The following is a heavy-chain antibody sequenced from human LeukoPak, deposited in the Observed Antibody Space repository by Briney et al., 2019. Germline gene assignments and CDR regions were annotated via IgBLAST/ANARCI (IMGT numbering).Heavy chain of an antibody. D-gene: IGHD6-19*01. V-gene: IGHV3-7*01. J-gene: IGHJ4*02. CDR3: ARSTGWYPFPDY. Sequence: GGSLRLSCGASGFSFSSFWMSWVRQAPGKGLEWVASMNQDAGEKHYLDSIKGRFIISRDNARNSAYLQMNSLRAEDTAVYYCARSTGWYPFPDYWGKGTLVTVSS. CDR2: MNQDAGEK. CDR1: GFSFSSFW.